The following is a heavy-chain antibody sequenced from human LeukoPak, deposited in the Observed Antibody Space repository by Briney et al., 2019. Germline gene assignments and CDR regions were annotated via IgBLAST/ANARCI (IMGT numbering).Heavy chain of an antibody. D-gene: IGHD3-22*01. V-gene: IGHV4-39*07. Sequence: SETLSLTCTVSGGSINSSSYSWGWIRQPPGRGLAWIGSISYSGSTYYNPSLKSRVTISVDTSKNQFSLKLRSVTAADTAVYYCARVTGYMIEDYFDYWGQGTLVTVSS. J-gene: IGHJ4*02. CDR1: GGSINSSSYS. CDR3: ARVTGYMIEDYFDY. CDR2: ISYSGST.